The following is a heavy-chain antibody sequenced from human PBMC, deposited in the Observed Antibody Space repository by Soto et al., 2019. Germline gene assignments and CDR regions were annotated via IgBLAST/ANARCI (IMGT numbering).Heavy chain of an antibody. CDR1: GFTLTTYS. D-gene: IGHD6-19*01. Sequence: LRLSCAVSGFTLTTYSMDWVRQAPGKGLEWISFINKNGFTIYYADSVKGRFTTSRDYAKNSLYLQMDSLRHEDAAVYYCARGAVTGTSLLDYWGLGTLVTVSS. V-gene: IGHV3-48*02. J-gene: IGHJ4*02. CDR3: ARGAVTGTSLLDY. CDR2: INKNGFTI.